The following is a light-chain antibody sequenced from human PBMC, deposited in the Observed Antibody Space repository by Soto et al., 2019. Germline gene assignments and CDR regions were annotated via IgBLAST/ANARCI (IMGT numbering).Light chain of an antibody. CDR3: QQTYSTPRT. CDR1: RSISRY. Sequence: DIQVTQSPSSLSASVGDRVTITCRASRSISRYLNWYQQKPGKAPKLLIYSASSLQSGVPSRFSGSGSGSDFTLPINSLQPEDFATYYCQQTYSTPRTFGQGTKVEVK. J-gene: IGKJ1*01. V-gene: IGKV1-39*01. CDR2: SAS.